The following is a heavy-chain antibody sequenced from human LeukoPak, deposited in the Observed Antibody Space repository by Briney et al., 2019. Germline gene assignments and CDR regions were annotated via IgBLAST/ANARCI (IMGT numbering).Heavy chain of an antibody. Sequence: ASVKVSCKASGYTFTSYYMHWVRQAPGQGLEWMGIINPGGGSTSYAQKFQGRVTMTRDTSTSTVYTGLSSLRSEDTAVYYCAREGVVVPAALDYWGQGTLVTVSS. V-gene: IGHV1-46*01. CDR2: INPGGGST. CDR3: AREGVVVPAALDY. J-gene: IGHJ4*02. CDR1: GYTFTSYY. D-gene: IGHD2-2*01.